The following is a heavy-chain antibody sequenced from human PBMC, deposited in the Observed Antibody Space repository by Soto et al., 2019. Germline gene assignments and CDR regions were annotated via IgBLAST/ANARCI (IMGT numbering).Heavy chain of an antibody. CDR2: ISYDGSNK. V-gene: IGHV3-30*18. D-gene: IGHD6-13*01. J-gene: IGHJ6*02. Sequence: QVQLVESGGGVVQPGRSLRLSCAASGFTFSSYGMHWVRQAPGKGLEWVAVISYDGSNKYYADSVKGRFTISRDNSKNTLYLQMNSLRAEDTAVYYCAKDREAAAGNPWYYYYGMDVWGQGTTVTVSS. CDR3: AKDREAAAGNPWYYYYGMDV. CDR1: GFTFSSYG.